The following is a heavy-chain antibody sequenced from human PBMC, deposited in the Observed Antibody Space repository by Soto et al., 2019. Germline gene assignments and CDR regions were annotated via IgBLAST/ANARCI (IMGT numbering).Heavy chain of an antibody. CDR2: ILYSGST. CDR3: ARHLTYCSAGSCYSDFPYYGMDV. J-gene: IGHJ6*02. Sequence: LETLSLTCAVYGGSFSSYYWGWIRQPPGKGLEWIGSILYSGSTYYNPSLKSRVTISVDTSKNQFSLKLSSVTAADTAVYYCARHLTYCSAGSCYSDFPYYGMDVWGQGTTVTVSS. CDR1: GGSFSSYY. D-gene: IGHD2-15*01. V-gene: IGHV4-39*01.